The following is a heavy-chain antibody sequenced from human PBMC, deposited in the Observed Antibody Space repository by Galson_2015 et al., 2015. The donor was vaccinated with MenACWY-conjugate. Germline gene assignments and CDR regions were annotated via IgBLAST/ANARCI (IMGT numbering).Heavy chain of an antibody. Sequence: SVKVSCKASGYTFSDSGVTWVRQAPGQGLGRMGWISASTGNTNYEQKFYGRVTMTTDTSTNTAFMELRSLRSDDTAVYFCARASTGLSSRFLDVWGQGTTVTVS. D-gene: IGHD3-16*01. V-gene: IGHV1-18*01. CDR1: GYTFSDSG. CDR3: ARASTGLSSRFLDV. J-gene: IGHJ6*02. CDR2: ISASTGNT.